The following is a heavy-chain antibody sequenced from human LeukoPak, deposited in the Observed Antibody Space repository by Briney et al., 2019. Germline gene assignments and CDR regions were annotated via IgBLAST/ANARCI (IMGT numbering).Heavy chain of an antibody. Sequence: SETLSLTCTVSGGSISSYYWSWIRQPPGKGLEWIGFIYYSGSTNYNPSLKSRVTISVDTSKNQFSLKLSSVTAADTAVYYCARGRRAARLRYFDLWGRGTLVTVSS. CDR3: ARGRRAARLRYFDL. J-gene: IGHJ2*01. D-gene: IGHD6-6*01. CDR1: GGSISSYY. CDR2: IYYSGST. V-gene: IGHV4-59*12.